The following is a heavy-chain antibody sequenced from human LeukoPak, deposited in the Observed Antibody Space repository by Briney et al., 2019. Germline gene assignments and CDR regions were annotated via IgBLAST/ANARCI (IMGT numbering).Heavy chain of an antibody. V-gene: IGHV3-74*01. D-gene: IGHD1-26*01. CDR1: GITFSSYW. CDR2: ISSDGRST. CDR3: ASNSRYSGTYDDY. J-gene: IGHJ4*02. Sequence: PGGSLRLSCAASGITFSSYWMHWVRQAPGKGLVWVARISSDGRSTSYADSVKGRFTISRDNAKNTPYLLMNSLRAEDTAVYYCASNSRYSGTYDDYWGQGTLVTVSS.